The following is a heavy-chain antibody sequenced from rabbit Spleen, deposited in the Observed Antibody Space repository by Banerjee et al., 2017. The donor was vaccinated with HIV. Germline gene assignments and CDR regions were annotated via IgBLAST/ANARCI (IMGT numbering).Heavy chain of an antibody. CDR1: RFSFSSSYD. D-gene: IGHD8-1*01. CDR3: ARDAGSYDYIDGCFNL. J-gene: IGHJ4*01. V-gene: IGHV1S40*01. CDR2: IYTGNGKN. Sequence: QSLEESGGDLVKPGASLTLTCTASRFSFSSSYDMCWVRQAPGKGLEWIGCIYTGNGKNYYASRAKGRFTISKTSSTTVTLQLTSLTDADTTTYFCARDAGSYDYIDGCFNLWGPGTLVTVS.